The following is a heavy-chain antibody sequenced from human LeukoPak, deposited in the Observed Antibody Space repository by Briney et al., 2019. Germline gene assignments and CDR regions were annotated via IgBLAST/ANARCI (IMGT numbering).Heavy chain of an antibody. Sequence: GESLKISCKGSGYSFTSYWIGWVRQMPGKGLEWMGIIYPGDSDTRYSPSFQGQVTISAGKSISTAYLQWSSLKASDTAMYYCARRAGGIVGATASDYWGQGTLVTVSS. CDR1: GYSFTSYW. J-gene: IGHJ4*02. D-gene: IGHD1-26*01. CDR3: ARRAGGIVGATASDY. CDR2: IYPGDSDT. V-gene: IGHV5-51*01.